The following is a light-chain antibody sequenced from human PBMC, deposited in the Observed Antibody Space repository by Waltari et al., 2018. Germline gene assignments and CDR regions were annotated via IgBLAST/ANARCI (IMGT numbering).Light chain of an antibody. J-gene: IGLJ1*01. Sequence: QSALTQPRSVSRSPGQSVPISRTGTSSDVGGYNYVSWYQQHPGNVPKLMIYDVSKRPSGVPDRFSGSKSGNTASLTISGLQAEDEADYYCCSYAGSYSFVFGTGTKVTVL. CDR3: CSYAGSYSFV. CDR2: DVS. V-gene: IGLV2-11*01. CDR1: SSDVGGYNY.